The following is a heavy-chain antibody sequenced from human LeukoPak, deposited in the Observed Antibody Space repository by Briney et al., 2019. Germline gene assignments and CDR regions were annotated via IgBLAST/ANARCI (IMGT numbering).Heavy chain of an antibody. Sequence: ASETLSLTCAVSGYSISSGYYWGWIRQPPGKGLEWIGEINHSGSTNYNPSLKSRVTISVDTSKNQFSLKLSSVTAADTAVYYCARGRYSSSFSYWGQGTLVTVSS. V-gene: IGHV4-38-2*01. J-gene: IGHJ4*02. CDR1: GYSISSGYY. CDR3: ARGRYSSSFSY. D-gene: IGHD6-13*01. CDR2: INHSGST.